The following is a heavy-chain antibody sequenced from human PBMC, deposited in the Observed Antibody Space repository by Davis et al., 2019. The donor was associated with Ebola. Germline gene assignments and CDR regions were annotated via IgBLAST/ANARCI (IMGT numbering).Heavy chain of an antibody. Sequence: SETLSLTCTVSGGSISSYYWSWIRQPPGKGLEWIGYIYYSGSTNYNPSLKSRVTISVDKSKNQFSLKLSSVTAADTAVYYCARLSYYDFWSGYYTGLWFDPWGQGTLVTVSS. CDR3: ARLSYYDFWSGYYTGLWFDP. V-gene: IGHV4-59*12. D-gene: IGHD3-3*01. CDR2: IYYSGST. J-gene: IGHJ5*02. CDR1: GGSISSYY.